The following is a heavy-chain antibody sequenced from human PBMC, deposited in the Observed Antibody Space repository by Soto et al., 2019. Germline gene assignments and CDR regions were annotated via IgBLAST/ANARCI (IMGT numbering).Heavy chain of an antibody. CDR2: IIPIFGTA. D-gene: IGHD3-9*01. CDR1: GGTFSSYA. CDR3: ARSPGMYYDILTGPRYNWFDA. Sequence: VKVSCKASGGTFSSYAISWVRQAPGQGLEWMGGIIPIFGTANYAQKFQGRVTITADESTSTAYMELSSLRSEDTAVYYCARSPGMYYDILTGPRYNWFDAWGQGTLVTVSS. V-gene: IGHV1-69*01. J-gene: IGHJ5*02.